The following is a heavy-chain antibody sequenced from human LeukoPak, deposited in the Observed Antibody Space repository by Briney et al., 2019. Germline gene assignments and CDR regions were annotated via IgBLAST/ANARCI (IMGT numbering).Heavy chain of an antibody. CDR2: ITYSGST. CDR3: ARTTPAYTSEWPYFDY. V-gene: IGHV4-59*08. CDR1: DIITYY. Sequence: SETLSLTCTVSDIITYYWRWIRQPPGKGLAGIGYITYSGSTNYDHSLRSRVTISLDTSKNQFSLRLTSLTASDTAIYFCARTTPAYTSEWPYFDYWGQGGLVTVFS. J-gene: IGHJ4*02. D-gene: IGHD2-15*01.